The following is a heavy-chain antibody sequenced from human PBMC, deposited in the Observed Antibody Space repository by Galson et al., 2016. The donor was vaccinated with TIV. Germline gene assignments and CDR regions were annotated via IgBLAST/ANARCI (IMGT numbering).Heavy chain of an antibody. CDR3: ARYASQYYFYMDV. J-gene: IGHJ6*03. CDR1: GYSISSGYF. V-gene: IGHV4-38-2*01. Sequence: SETLSLTCDVSGYSISSGYFWVWIRQPPGKGLELIGSIYHGGSTSYNPSLRGRVTISVDKTTNRFSLNVTSVTAADTAVYYCARYASQYYFYMDVWGKGTTVTVSS. CDR2: IYHGGST.